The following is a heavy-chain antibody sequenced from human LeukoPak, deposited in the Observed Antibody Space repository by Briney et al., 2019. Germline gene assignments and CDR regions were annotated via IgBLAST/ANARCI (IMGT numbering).Heavy chain of an antibody. CDR3: ARYSSGWSD. CDR1: GGSISSSSYY. CDR2: IYYSGST. Sequence: PSGTLSLTCTVSGGSISSSSYYWGWIRQPPGKGLEWIGSIYYSGSTYYNPSLKSRVTISVDTSKNQFSLKLSSVTAADTAVYYCARYSSGWSDWGQGTLVTVSS. J-gene: IGHJ4*02. D-gene: IGHD6-19*01. V-gene: IGHV4-39*01.